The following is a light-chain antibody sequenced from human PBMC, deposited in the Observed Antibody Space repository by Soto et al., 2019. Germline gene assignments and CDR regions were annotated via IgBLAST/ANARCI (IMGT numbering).Light chain of an antibody. V-gene: IGKV1-5*03. CDR3: QQYNSFPT. J-gene: IGKJ1*01. CDR2: KAS. CDR1: QSISSW. Sequence: DIQMTQSPSTLSASVGDRVTITCRASQSISSWLAWYQQKPGKAPKLLIYKASSLESGVPPRFSGSGSGTEFTLTISSLPPDDFATYYCQQYNSFPTFGQGTKVEIK.